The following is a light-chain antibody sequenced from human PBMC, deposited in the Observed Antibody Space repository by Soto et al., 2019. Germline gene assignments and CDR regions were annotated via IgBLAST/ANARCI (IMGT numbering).Light chain of an antibody. V-gene: IGLV4-60*02. J-gene: IGLJ7*01. Sequence: QSVLTQSSSASASLGSSVKLTCTLSSGHRSYIIAWHQQQPGKAPRYLMKLEGSGSYNKGSGVPDRFSCSSSEADRYLTISNLQFEAEADYYCETWGSNTHAVFGGGTQLTVL. CDR3: ETWGSNTHAV. CDR2: LEGSGSY. CDR1: SGHRSYI.